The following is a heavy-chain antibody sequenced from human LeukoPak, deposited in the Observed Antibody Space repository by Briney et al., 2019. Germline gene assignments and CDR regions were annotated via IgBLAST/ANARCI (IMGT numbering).Heavy chain of an antibody. Sequence: SETLSLTCTVSGGFISSSSYYWGWIRQPPGKGLEWIGEIYHSGSTNYNPSLKSRVTISVDKSKNQFSLKLSSVTAADTAVYYCARDYTAMVRYFDLWGRGTLVTVSS. CDR1: GGFISSSSYY. D-gene: IGHD5-18*01. CDR3: ARDYTAMVRYFDL. V-gene: IGHV4-39*07. CDR2: IYHSGST. J-gene: IGHJ2*01.